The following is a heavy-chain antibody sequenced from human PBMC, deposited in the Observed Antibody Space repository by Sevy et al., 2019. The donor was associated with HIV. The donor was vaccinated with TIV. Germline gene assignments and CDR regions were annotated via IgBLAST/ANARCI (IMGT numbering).Heavy chain of an antibody. CDR1: GGSISSYY. V-gene: IGHV4-59*01. D-gene: IGHD2-2*02. J-gene: IGHJ5*02. CDR2: IYYSGST. CDR3: ARVIGGIVVVPAAIARGWFDP. Sequence: SETLSLTCTVSGGSISSYYWSWIRQPPGKGLEWIGYIYYSGSTNYNPSLKSRVTISVDTSKNQFSLKLGSVTAADTAVYYCARVIGGIVVVPAAIARGWFDPWGQGTLVTVSS.